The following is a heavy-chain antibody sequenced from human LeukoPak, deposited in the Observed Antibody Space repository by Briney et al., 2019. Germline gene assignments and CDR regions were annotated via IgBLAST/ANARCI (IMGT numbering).Heavy chain of an antibody. J-gene: IGHJ4*02. Sequence: KPSETLSLTCTVSGGSINGYYWSWIRQPPEKGLEWIGYIYYRGSTNYNPSLKSRVTVSVDTSKNQFSLKLNSVTAADTAVYYCARADYDTSAYYYTFDYWGQGTLVTVSS. V-gene: IGHV4-59*01. CDR3: ARADYDTSAYYYTFDY. D-gene: IGHD3-22*01. CDR1: GGSINGYY. CDR2: IYYRGST.